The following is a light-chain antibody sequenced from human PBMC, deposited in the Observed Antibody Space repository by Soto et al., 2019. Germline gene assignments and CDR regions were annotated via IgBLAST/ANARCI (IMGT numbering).Light chain of an antibody. J-gene: IGLJ2*01. CDR3: QSYDSSNVV. V-gene: IGLV6-57*02. Sequence: NFMLTQPHSVSASPGKTVTISCTGSSGSIASNYGQWYQQRPGSAPTTVIYEDNQRPSGVPDRFSGSIDSSSNSASLTISGLKTEDEADYYCQSYDSSNVVFGGGTKLTVL. CDR2: EDN. CDR1: SGSIASNY.